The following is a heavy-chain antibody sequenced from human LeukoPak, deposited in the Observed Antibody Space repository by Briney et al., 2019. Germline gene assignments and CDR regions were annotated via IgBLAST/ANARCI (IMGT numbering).Heavy chain of an antibody. CDR1: GGSISSYY. CDR3: ARGYYDFWSGYYNDAFDI. D-gene: IGHD3-3*01. V-gene: IGHV4-4*07. Sequence: PSETLSLTCTVSGGSISSYYWSWIRQPAGKGLEWTGRIYTSGSTNYNPSLKSRVTMSVDTSKNQFSLKLSSVTAADTAVYYCARGYYDFWSGYYNDAFDIWGQGTMVTVSS. J-gene: IGHJ3*02. CDR2: IYTSGST.